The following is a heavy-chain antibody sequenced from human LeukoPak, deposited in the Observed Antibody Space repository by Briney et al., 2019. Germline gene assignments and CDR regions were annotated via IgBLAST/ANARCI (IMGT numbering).Heavy chain of an antibody. J-gene: IGHJ5*02. D-gene: IGHD3-10*01. Sequence: PSETLSLTCAVTGASVSSGGSPWAWIRQPPGKGLEWIGYIYHIVNTFYNPSLQSRVTISVDRAKNQVSLRLTSVTAADTAVYYCARDSYGLGSNYFDPWGQGTQVTVSS. CDR1: GASVSSGGSP. CDR3: ARDSYGLGSNYFDP. CDR2: IYHIVNT. V-gene: IGHV4-30-2*01.